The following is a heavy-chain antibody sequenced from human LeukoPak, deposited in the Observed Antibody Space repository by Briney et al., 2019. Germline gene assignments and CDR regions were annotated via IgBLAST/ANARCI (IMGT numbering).Heavy chain of an antibody. CDR1: GFTFSTYA. CDR3: ARGPCGGVSCYSPRGAYDI. D-gene: IGHD2-15*01. V-gene: IGHV3-30*01. CDR2: MSYDGSIK. J-gene: IGHJ3*02. Sequence: GGSLRLSCAASGFTFSTYAMHWVRQAPGKGLEWVAIMSYDGSIKYCADSVKGRFTISRDNSKNTLYLQMNSLRAEDTAVYYCARGPCGGVSCYSPRGAYDIWGQGTMVTVSS.